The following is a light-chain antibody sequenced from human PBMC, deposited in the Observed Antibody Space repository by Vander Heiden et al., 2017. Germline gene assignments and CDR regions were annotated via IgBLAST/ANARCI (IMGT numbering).Light chain of an antibody. Sequence: LPLTQSPSTLSASVGDRVTITCRASQSISSWLAWYQQKPGKAPKLLIYKASSLESGVPSRSSGSGSGTEFTLTISSLQPDDFATYYCQQYNSYSAYTFGQGTKLEIK. CDR1: QSISSW. CDR2: KAS. J-gene: IGKJ2*01. V-gene: IGKV1-5*03. CDR3: QQYNSYSAYT.